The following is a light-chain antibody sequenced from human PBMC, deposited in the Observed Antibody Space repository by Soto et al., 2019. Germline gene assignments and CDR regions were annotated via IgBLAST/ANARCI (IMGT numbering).Light chain of an antibody. CDR1: QSIDTW. J-gene: IGKJ1*01. V-gene: IGKV1-5*01. CDR2: DAS. Sequence: DIKMTKSPSHMFVSVRDRVNITCCASQSIDTWLALYQQKPGKAPELLLLDASALESGVPSRFSASGSGTEFTLTISSLQPHDSATFYCLHYNSYSKTFGQGTKVDIK. CDR3: LHYNSYSKT.